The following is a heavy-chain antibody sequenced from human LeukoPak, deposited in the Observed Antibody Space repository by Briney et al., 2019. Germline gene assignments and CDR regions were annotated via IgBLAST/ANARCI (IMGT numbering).Heavy chain of an antibody. D-gene: IGHD2-2*01. V-gene: IGHV1-8*01. J-gene: IGHJ3*02. CDR2: MNPNSGNT. CDR1: GYTFTSYD. CDR3: ATQVYCSSTSCSSYAFDI. Sequence: GASVKVSCKASGYTFTSYDINWVRQATGQGLEWMGWMNPNSGNTGYAQKFQGRVTMTRNTSISTAYMELSSLRSEDTAVYYCATQVYCSSTSCSSYAFDIWGQGTMVTVSS.